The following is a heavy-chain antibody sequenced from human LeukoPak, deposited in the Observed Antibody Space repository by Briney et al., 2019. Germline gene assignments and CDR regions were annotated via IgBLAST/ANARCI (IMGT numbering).Heavy chain of an antibody. CDR1: GFTFDDYA. J-gene: IGHJ4*02. V-gene: IGHV3-9*01. Sequence: PGGPLRLSCAASGFTFDDYAMHWVRQAPGKGLEWVSGISWNSGSIGYADSVKGRFTISRDNAKNSLYLQMNSLRAEDTALYYCAKAYCSSTSCYSDYWGQGTLVTVSS. CDR3: AKAYCSSTSCYSDY. D-gene: IGHD2-2*01. CDR2: ISWNSGSI.